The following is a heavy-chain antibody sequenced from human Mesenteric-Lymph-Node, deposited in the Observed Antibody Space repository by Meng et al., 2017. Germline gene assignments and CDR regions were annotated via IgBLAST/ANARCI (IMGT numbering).Heavy chain of an antibody. V-gene: IGHV1-18*04. D-gene: IGHD2-15*01. CDR3: ARDRLSEVVAPSDY. Sequence: ASVKVSCKASGYTFISYGISWVRQAPGQGLEWMGWINTYNGNTKYAQKVHDRVTLTTDTSTSTAYMELRSLRSDDTATYYCARDRLSEVVAPSDYWGQGTLVTVSS. CDR1: GYTFISYG. CDR2: INTYNGNT. J-gene: IGHJ4*02.